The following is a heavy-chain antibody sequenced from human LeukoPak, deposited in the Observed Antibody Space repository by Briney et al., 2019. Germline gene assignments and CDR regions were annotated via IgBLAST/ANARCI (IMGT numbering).Heavy chain of an antibody. Sequence: GGSLRPSCAASGFTFSQYWMSWVRQTPGRGLEWVAGVSPSGGRTIYADYAEGRFTISRDNSSDTVYLQLSSLRAEDSALYYCAKVRGVYCSSPACYYYDAWGQGTPVTVSS. D-gene: IGHD2-2*01. CDR1: GFTFSQYW. CDR2: VSPSGGRT. CDR3: AKVRGVYCSSPACYYYDA. J-gene: IGHJ4*02. V-gene: IGHV3-23*01.